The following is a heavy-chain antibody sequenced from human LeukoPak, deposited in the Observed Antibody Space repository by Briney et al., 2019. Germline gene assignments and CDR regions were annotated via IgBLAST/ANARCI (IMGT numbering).Heavy chain of an antibody. CDR3: AKNPRYDSSGYSYYYYYMDV. J-gene: IGHJ6*03. CDR2: INWNGGST. V-gene: IGHV3-20*04. D-gene: IGHD3-22*01. CDR1: GFTFDDYG. Sequence: PGRSLRLSCAASGFTFDDYGMSWVRQAPGKGLEWVSGINWNGGSTGYADSVKGRFTISRDNAKNSLYLQMNSLRAEDTAVYYCAKNPRYDSSGYSYYYYYMDVWGKGTTVTVSS.